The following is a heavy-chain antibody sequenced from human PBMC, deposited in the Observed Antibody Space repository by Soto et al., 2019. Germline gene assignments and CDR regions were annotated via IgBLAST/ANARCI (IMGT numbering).Heavy chain of an antibody. J-gene: IGHJ5*02. D-gene: IGHD3-3*01. CDR3: ARAFYDFWSGYLWFDP. Sequence: VALRLSCAASGVTFSSDWMHWVRQAPWKGLVWVSRINGDGSSTSYADSVKGRFTISRDNAKNTLYLQMNSLRAEDTAVYYCARAFYDFWSGYLWFDPWGQGTLVTVSS. CDR2: INGDGSST. V-gene: IGHV3-74*01. CDR1: GVTFSSDW.